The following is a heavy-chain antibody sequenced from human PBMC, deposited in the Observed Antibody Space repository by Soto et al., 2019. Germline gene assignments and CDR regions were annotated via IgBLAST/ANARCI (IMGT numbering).Heavy chain of an antibody. Sequence: VSCAAAGFSSDDYSMHCVRQGPGKGLEWVSLITWDGGSTYYAASVKGRFTISRDNSKNSLYLQMNSLRTEDTALYYCAKDINSSGWYSLDYSGQRTLVTVSS. CDR2: ITWDGGST. CDR3: AKDINSSGWYSLDY. D-gene: IGHD6-19*01. J-gene: IGHJ4*02. CDR1: GFSSDDYS. V-gene: IGHV3-43*01.